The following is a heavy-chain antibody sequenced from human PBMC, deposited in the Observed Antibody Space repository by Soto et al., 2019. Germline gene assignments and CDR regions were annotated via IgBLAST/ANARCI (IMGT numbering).Heavy chain of an antibody. CDR2: IYYSGST. Sequence: PSETLSLTCTVSGGSISSSSYYWGWIRQPPGKGLEWIGSIYYSGSTYYNPSLKSRVTISVDTSKNQFSLKLSSVTAADTAVYYCARGSPVATDYWGQGTLVTVSS. D-gene: IGHD2-21*02. CDR3: ARGSPVATDY. J-gene: IGHJ4*02. V-gene: IGHV4-39*01. CDR1: GGSISSSSYY.